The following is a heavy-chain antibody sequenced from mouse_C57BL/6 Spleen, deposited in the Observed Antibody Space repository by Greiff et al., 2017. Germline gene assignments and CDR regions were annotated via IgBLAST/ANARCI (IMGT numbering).Heavy chain of an antibody. CDR2: IDPSDSET. V-gene: IGHV1-52*01. CDR3: ARIYYYGSSRYFDV. Sequence: QVQLQQPGAELVRPGSSVKLSCKASGYTFTSYWMHWVKQRPIQGLEWIGNIDPSDSETHYNQKFKDKATLTVDKSSSTAYMQLSSLTSEDSAVYYCARIYYYGSSRYFDVWGTGTTVTVSS. D-gene: IGHD1-1*01. CDR1: GYTFTSYW. J-gene: IGHJ1*03.